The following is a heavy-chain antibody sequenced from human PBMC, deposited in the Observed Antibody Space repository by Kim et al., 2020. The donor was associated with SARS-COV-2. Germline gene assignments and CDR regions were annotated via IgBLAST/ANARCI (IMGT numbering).Heavy chain of an antibody. CDR3: ARFNGDYAY. Sequence: GSTNYHTSLQSRVTISVDTSKNQFSLQLSSVTAADTAVYYCARFNGDYAYWGQGTLVTVSS. V-gene: IGHV4-4*09. CDR2: GST. J-gene: IGHJ4*02. D-gene: IGHD4-17*01.